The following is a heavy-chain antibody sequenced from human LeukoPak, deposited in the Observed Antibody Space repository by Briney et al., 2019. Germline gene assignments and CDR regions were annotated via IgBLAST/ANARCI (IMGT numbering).Heavy chain of an antibody. J-gene: IGHJ3*02. CDR1: GYTFTDYY. CDR3: ARGGPHHGFDI. CDR2: IVTNNGGT. V-gene: IGHV1-2*02. Sequence: AASVKVSCKASGYTFTDYYMHWVRQAPGQGLEWMGWIVTNNGGTNYAQNFKGRVTMTRDTSVSTAYVEVSDLKSDDTAVYYCARGGPHHGFDIRAQGTMVTVSS.